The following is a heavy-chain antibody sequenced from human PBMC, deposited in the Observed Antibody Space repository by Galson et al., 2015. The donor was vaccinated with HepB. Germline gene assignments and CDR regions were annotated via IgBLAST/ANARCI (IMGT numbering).Heavy chain of an antibody. CDR1: GYRFTNYW. CDR3: ATSYYYDSSGYEGAIDY. D-gene: IGHD3-22*01. CDR2: IDPSDSYI. V-gene: IGHV5-10-1*01. J-gene: IGHJ4*02. Sequence: QSGAEMKKPGESLRISCKGSGYRFTNYWISWVRQMPGKGLEWMGRIDPSDSYIKYSPSFQGHVTISADKSISTAYLQWGSLKASDTAMYYCATSYYYDSSGYEGAIDYWGQGTTVTVSS.